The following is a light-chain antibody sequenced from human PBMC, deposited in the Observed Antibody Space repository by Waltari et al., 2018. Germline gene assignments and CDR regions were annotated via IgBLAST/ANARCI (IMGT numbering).Light chain of an antibody. J-gene: IGKJ1*01. V-gene: IGKV3-20*01. Sequence: EFVLTQSPGTLSLSPGERATLSCRASQSVSSSYLAWYQQKPGQSPRLLIYGASSRATGVPDRFSGSGSGTDFTLTISRLEPEDFAVYYCQQFAGSPAWTFGQGTKVEIK. CDR3: QQFAGSPAWT. CDR2: GAS. CDR1: QSVSSSY.